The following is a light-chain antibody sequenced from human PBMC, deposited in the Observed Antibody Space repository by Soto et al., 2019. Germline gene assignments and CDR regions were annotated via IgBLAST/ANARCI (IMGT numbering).Light chain of an antibody. CDR1: RPVSNK. Sequence: EIVMTQFPATLSVAPGEGATLSCRASRPVSNKLAWYQQKPGQAPRLLISGASTRATGIPARFSGSGSGTEFTLTISSLQSEDFAVYYCQQYNDWPPTFGQGTKVDIK. CDR2: GAS. V-gene: IGKV3-15*01. CDR3: QQYNDWPPT. J-gene: IGKJ1*01.